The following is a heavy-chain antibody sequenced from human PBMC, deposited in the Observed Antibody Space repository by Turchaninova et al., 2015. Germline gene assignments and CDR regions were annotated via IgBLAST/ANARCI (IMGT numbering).Heavy chain of an antibody. V-gene: IGHV2-5*02. CDR2: IYWDDDK. Sequence: QITLKESGPTLVKPTQTLTLTCTFSGFSLSTSGVGVGWIRQPPGKALEWLALIYWDDDKRYSPSLTSRLTITKGPYKNQVVLTLTNMEPVDTATYYCAHRPLADFWSGGDYFDYWGQGTLVTVSS. CDR3: AHRPLADFWSGGDYFDY. D-gene: IGHD3-3*01. J-gene: IGHJ4*02. CDR1: GFSLSTSGVG.